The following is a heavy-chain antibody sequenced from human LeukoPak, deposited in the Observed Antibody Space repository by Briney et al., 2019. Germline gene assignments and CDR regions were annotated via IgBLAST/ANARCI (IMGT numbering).Heavy chain of an antibody. V-gene: IGHV3-23*01. D-gene: IGHD6-19*01. CDR3: ARDRGYSSGWNGMDV. J-gene: IGHJ6*02. Sequence: GGSLRLSCAASGFSFSSYAMSWVRQAPGKGLEWVSAISGSGGSIYDADSVKGRFTISRDNSKNTLYLQMNSLRAEDTAVYYCARDRGYSSGWNGMDVWGQGTTVTVSS. CDR1: GFSFSSYA. CDR2: ISGSGGSI.